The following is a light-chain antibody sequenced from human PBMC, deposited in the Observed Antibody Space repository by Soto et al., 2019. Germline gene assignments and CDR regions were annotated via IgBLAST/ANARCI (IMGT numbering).Light chain of an antibody. Sequence: DIQLTQSPSFLSASVGDRVTITCRASQGISSYLAWYQQKPGKAPKLLIYAASTLQSGVPSRFSGSLSGTKFTLTVSSLQPEDFATYYCQQLNSYPLTFGPGTKVDIK. J-gene: IGKJ3*01. CDR1: QGISSY. V-gene: IGKV1-9*01. CDR2: AAS. CDR3: QQLNSYPLT.